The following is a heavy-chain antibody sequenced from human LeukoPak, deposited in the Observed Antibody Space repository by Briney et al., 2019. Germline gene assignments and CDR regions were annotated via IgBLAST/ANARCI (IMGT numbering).Heavy chain of an antibody. CDR1: GVTFSSYG. D-gene: IGHD1-1*01. CDR2: IWYDGSNK. J-gene: IGHJ4*02. CDR3: AKSGTPPYYFDY. Sequence: GGSLRLSCAASGVTFSSYGMHWVRQAPGKGLEWVAVIWYDGSNKYYADSVKGRFTISRDNSKNTLYLQMNSLRAEDTAVYYCAKSGTPPYYFDYWGQGTLVTVSS. V-gene: IGHV3-33*06.